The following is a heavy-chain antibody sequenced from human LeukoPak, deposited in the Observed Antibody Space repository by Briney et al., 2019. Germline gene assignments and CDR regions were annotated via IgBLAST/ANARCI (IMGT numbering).Heavy chain of an antibody. CDR1: GYTFTGYY. CDR3: ARGMKQQLVRDNWFDP. J-gene: IGHJ5*02. D-gene: IGHD6-13*01. CDR2: INPNSGGT. Sequence: ASVKVSCKASGYTFTGYYMHWVRQAPGQGLEWMGWINPNSGGTNYAQKFQGRVTMTRDTSISTAYMELSRLRSDDTAVYYCARGMKQQLVRDNWFDPWGQGTLVTVSS. V-gene: IGHV1-2*02.